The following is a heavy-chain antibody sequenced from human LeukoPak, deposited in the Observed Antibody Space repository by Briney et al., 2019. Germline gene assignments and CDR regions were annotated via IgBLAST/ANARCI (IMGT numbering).Heavy chain of an antibody. Sequence: GGSLRLSCAASGFTFSSYWMSWVRQAPGKGLEWVADIKQDGSEKYYVDSVKGRFTISRDNAKNSLYLQMNNLRAEDTAVYYCARGLGYGDYAYLFDYWGQGTLVTVSS. CDR1: GFTFSSYW. CDR3: ARGLGYGDYAYLFDY. D-gene: IGHD4-17*01. V-gene: IGHV3-7*01. CDR2: IKQDGSEK. J-gene: IGHJ4*02.